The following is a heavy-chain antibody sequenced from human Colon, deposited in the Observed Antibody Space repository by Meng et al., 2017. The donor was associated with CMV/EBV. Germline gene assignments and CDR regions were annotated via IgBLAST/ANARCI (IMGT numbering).Heavy chain of an antibody. V-gene: IGHV2-5*02. Sequence: KECRPPVVPPTQTLTMTCTFAGFSFSTDKAGVGWIRHPPGKALDWLGFLYWDDNTSHSLSPQTRLTITRDNSKYQVILTMINMDPADTATYDCVLRSYSGQDDYWGQGALVTVSS. CDR1: GFSFSTDKAG. D-gene: IGHD5-12*01. J-gene: IGHJ4*02. CDR2: LYWDDNT. CDR3: VLRSYSGQDDY.